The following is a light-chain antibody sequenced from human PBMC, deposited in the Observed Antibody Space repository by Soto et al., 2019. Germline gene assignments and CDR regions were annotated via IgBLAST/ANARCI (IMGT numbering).Light chain of an antibody. CDR1: ESVSTY. Sequence: EIVMTQSPATLSLSPGERATLSCRASESVSTYVAWYQQKPCQAPRLLIFDASNRATGIPARFSGSGSGTDFTLTISSLEPEDCAVYYCQQSSNWPPYTXGQGTKVDIK. CDR3: QQSSNWPPYT. J-gene: IGKJ2*01. V-gene: IGKV3-11*01. CDR2: DAS.